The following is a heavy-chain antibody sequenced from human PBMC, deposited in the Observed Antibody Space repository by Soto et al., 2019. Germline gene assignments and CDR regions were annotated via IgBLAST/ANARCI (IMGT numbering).Heavy chain of an antibody. CDR3: ARGPHDFWSGYMAPFFDY. Sequence: PSETLSLTCTVSGGSVSSGSYYWSWIRQPPGKGLEWIGYIYYSGSTNYNPSLKSRVTISVDTSKNQFSLKLSSVTAADTAVYYCARGPHDFWSGYMAPFFDYWGQGTLVTVSS. V-gene: IGHV4-61*01. D-gene: IGHD3-3*01. CDR1: GGSVSSGSYY. CDR2: IYYSGST. J-gene: IGHJ4*02.